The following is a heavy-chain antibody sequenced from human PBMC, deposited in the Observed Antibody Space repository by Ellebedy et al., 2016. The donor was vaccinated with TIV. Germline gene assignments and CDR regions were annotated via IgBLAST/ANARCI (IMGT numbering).Heavy chain of an antibody. Sequence: AASVKVSCKASGYTFTNYYMHWVRQAPGQGLEWMGIINPSSGSTNFAQKFQGRVTMTRDTSTSTVYMELSSLRSEDTAVYYCSSGDGYNNLDYWGQGTLVTVSS. V-gene: IGHV1-46*01. J-gene: IGHJ4*02. CDR3: SSGDGYNNLDY. D-gene: IGHD5-24*01. CDR1: GYTFTNYY. CDR2: INPSSGST.